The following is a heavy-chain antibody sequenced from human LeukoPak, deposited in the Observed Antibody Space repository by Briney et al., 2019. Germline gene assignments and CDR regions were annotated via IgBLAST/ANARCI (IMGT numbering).Heavy chain of an antibody. CDR3: ASDSPYYGMDV. J-gene: IGHJ6*02. CDR1: GFPFSSYW. Sequence: PGGSLRLSCAASGFPFSSYWMHWVRQVPGKGLLWVSRINSDGSATIYADSVRGRFTISRDNAKNTLYLQMSGLRVEDTAVYHCASDSPYYGMDVWGQGTTVTVFS. CDR2: INSDGSAT. V-gene: IGHV3-74*01.